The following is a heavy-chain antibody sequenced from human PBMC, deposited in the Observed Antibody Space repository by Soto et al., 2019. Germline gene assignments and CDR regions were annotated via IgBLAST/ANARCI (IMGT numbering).Heavy chain of an antibody. CDR1: GGSISSSSYY. CDR3: ARQDSGWYGFDY. V-gene: IGHV4-39*01. J-gene: IGHJ4*02. CDR2: IYYSGST. Sequence: SETLSLTCTVSGGSISSSSYYWGWIRQPPGKGLEWIGSIYYSGSTYYNPSLKSRVTISVDTSKNQFSLKLSSVTAADTAVYYCARQDSGWYGFDYWGQGTLVTVSS. D-gene: IGHD6-19*01.